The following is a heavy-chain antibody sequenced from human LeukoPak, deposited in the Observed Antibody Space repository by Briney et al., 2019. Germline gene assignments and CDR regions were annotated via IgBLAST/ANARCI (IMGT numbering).Heavy chain of an antibody. Sequence: ASVKVSCKASGYTFTSYGISWVRQAPGQGLEWMGWITTYNGNTNYAQKFQGRVTLTTDTSTSTAYMELRSLRSDDTAVYYCVSDRSDGGYAESNGYPTFDLWGRGTLVTVSS. D-gene: IGHD5-24*01. CDR1: GYTFTSYG. CDR3: VSDRSDGGYAESNGYPTFDL. J-gene: IGHJ2*01. CDR2: ITTYNGNT. V-gene: IGHV1-18*01.